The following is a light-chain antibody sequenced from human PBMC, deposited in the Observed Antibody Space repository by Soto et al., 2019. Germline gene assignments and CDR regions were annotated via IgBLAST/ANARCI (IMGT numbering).Light chain of an antibody. J-gene: IGKJ4*01. Sequence: EIVLTQSPGTLSLSPGERATLSCRASQSVSSSYLAWYQQKPGQAPRLLIYGASSRATGIPDRFSGSGSGTDFTLTISRLELEDFAVYYCQQYGRSFGVGTKVEIK. V-gene: IGKV3-20*01. CDR2: GAS. CDR3: QQYGRS. CDR1: QSVSSSY.